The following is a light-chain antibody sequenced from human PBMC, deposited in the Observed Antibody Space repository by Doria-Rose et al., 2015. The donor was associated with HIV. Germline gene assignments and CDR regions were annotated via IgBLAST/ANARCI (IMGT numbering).Light chain of an antibody. CDR1: QSFSSTY. J-gene: IGKJ1*01. Sequence: DIVMTQSPGTLSLSPGERATLSCRASQSFSSTYLAWYQQKPGQAPSLLIYDGSTRATGIPDRFSASGSGTDFTLTINRLEPEDFALYYCHQYGTSRTFGQGTKVEI. CDR3: HQYGTSRT. CDR2: DGS. V-gene: IGKV3-20*01.